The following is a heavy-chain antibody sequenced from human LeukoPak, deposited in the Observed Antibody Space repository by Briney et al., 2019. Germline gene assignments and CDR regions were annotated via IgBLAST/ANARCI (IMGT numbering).Heavy chain of an antibody. Sequence: GGSLRLSCAASRFTFDDYAMHWVRQVPGKGLEWVSGISWNSGFTAYADSVKGRFTISRDTAKNSLYLQMNSLRAEDTAVYYCARARITRYLDYWGQGTLVTVSS. D-gene: IGHD3-10*01. CDR3: ARARITRYLDY. CDR1: RFTFDDYA. J-gene: IGHJ4*02. CDR2: ISWNSGFT. V-gene: IGHV3-9*01.